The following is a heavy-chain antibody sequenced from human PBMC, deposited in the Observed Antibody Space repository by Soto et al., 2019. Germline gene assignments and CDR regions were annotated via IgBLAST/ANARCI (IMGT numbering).Heavy chain of an antibody. Sequence: QDQLVQSGVEVKKPGASMKVSCKASGYSFTNYGITWVRQAPGQGFEWMGWISAYNGNTNYAQKFQGRVTSTTDASTSTAYLELRSLRSDDTAVYYCARDRGVAPPVAGNTHYYYYMDVWGKGTTVTVSS. CDR2: ISAYNGNT. J-gene: IGHJ6*03. V-gene: IGHV1-18*01. CDR1: GYSFTNYG. D-gene: IGHD6-19*01. CDR3: ARDRGVAPPVAGNTHYYYYMDV.